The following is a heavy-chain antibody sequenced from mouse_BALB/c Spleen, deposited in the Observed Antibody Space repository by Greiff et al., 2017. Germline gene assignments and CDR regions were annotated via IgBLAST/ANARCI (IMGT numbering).Heavy chain of an antibody. Sequence: EVKVEESGGGLVQPGGSLKLSCAASGFTFSSYTMSWVRQTPEKRLEWVAYISNGGGSTYYPDTVKGRFTISRDNAKNTLYLQMSSLKSEDTAMYYCARRGYAMDYWGQGTSVTVSS. J-gene: IGHJ4*01. V-gene: IGHV5-12-2*01. CDR2: ISNGGGST. CDR1: GFTFSSYT. CDR3: ARRGYAMDY.